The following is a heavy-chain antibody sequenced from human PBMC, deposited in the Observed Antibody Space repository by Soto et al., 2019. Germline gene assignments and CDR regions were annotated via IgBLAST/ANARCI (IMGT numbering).Heavy chain of an antibody. Sequence: SVKVSCKASGGTFSSYAISWVRQAPGQGLEWMGGIIPIFGTANYAQKFQGRVTITADESTSTAYMELSSLRSEDTAVYYCARDSPSQYSSQNYYFDYWGQGTLVTVSS. CDR1: GGTFSSYA. D-gene: IGHD6-13*01. J-gene: IGHJ4*02. V-gene: IGHV1-69*13. CDR3: ARDSPSQYSSQNYYFDY. CDR2: IIPIFGTA.